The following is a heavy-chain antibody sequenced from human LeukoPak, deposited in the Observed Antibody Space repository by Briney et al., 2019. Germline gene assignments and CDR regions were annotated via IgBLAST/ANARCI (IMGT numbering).Heavy chain of an antibody. CDR2: ISRGDDVT. CDR1: GFPFSTYA. D-gene: IGHD2-15*01. CDR3: AARPGEVAVPYDY. Sequence: GGSLRFSCAALGFPFSTYAMTWVRQPPGRGLGWVSLISRGDDVTYYADSVKGRFTISRDSSKNTLYLQMHSLRAEDTAVYYCAARPGEVAVPYDYWGQGTLVTVSS. V-gene: IGHV3-23*01. J-gene: IGHJ4*02.